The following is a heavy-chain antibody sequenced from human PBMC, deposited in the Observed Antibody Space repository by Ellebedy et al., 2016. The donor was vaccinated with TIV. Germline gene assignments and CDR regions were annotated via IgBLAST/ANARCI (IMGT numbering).Heavy chain of an antibody. D-gene: IGHD6-19*01. Sequence: MPSETLSLTCSVYGGSFSGYYWSWIRQPPGKGLEWIGEINHSGSTNYNPSLKSRVTISVDMSKIQFSLRLSSVTAADTAVYYCARDGKQWLAIDYWGQGTLVTVSS. J-gene: IGHJ4*02. V-gene: IGHV4-34*01. CDR2: INHSGST. CDR1: GGSFSGYY. CDR3: ARDGKQWLAIDY.